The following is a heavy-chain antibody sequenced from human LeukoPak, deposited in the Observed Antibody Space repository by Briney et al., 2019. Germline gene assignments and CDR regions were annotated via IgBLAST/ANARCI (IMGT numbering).Heavy chain of an antibody. CDR2: IYSGGST. V-gene: IGHV3-53*01. Sequence: GGSLRLSCSASGFTVSSNYMSWVRQAPGKGLEWVSVIYSGGSTYYADSVKGRFTTSRDNSKNTLYLQMNSLRAEDTAVYYCARGRFLEWLDVWGKGTTVTVSS. D-gene: IGHD3-3*01. J-gene: IGHJ6*04. CDR1: GFTVSSNY. CDR3: ARGRFLEWLDV.